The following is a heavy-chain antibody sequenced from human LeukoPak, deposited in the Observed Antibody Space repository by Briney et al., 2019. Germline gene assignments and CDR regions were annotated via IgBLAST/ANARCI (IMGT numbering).Heavy chain of an antibody. CDR1: GFTVSSNY. J-gene: IGHJ5*02. Sequence: GGSLRLSCAASGFTVSSNYMSWVRQAPGKGLEWVAVIWYDGSNKYYADSVKGRFTISRGNSKNTLYLQMNSLRAEDTAVYYCAREIYGSGSYYLYNWFDPWGQGTLVTVSS. CDR2: IWYDGSNK. D-gene: IGHD3-10*01. V-gene: IGHV3-33*08. CDR3: AREIYGSGSYYLYNWFDP.